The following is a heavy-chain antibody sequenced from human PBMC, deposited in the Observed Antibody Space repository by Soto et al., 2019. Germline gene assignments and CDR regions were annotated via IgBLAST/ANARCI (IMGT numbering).Heavy chain of an antibody. V-gene: IGHV1-69*13. J-gene: IGHJ6*02. D-gene: IGHD3-10*01. CDR1: GGTFSSYA. CDR2: IIPIFGTA. Sequence: ASVKVSCKASGGTFSSYAISWVRQAPGQGLEWMGGIIPIFGTANYAQKFQGRVTITADESTSTAYMELSSLRSEDTAVYYCARGSRVTMVRGVITQGYYYYYGMDVWGQGTTVTVSS. CDR3: ARGSRVTMVRGVITQGYYYYYGMDV.